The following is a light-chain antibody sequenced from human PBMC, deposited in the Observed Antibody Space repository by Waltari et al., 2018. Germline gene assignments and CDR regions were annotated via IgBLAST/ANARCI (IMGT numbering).Light chain of an antibody. Sequence: SYVLTQPPSVSVAPGQTARVTCGGNLLGSTSVQWYQQKSGQAPVLVVSDDSDRPSGIPERFSGSNSGHTATLTISGVEAGDEADYYCQVWESRSDVVFGGGTKLTVL. CDR1: LLGSTS. CDR3: QVWESRSDVV. CDR2: DDS. J-gene: IGLJ2*01. V-gene: IGLV3-21*02.